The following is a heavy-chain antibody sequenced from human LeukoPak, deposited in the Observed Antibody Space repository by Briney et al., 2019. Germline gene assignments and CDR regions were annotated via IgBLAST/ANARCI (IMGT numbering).Heavy chain of an antibody. V-gene: IGHV3-7*03. J-gene: IGHJ4*02. Sequence: GGSLRLSCAASGFSFSSFWLSWVRQAPEKGLEWVANIKEDGSEKYYVDSVKGRFTISRDNAKKSLYLQMSSLRAEDTAVYYCARDAFLSYSGYEHYFDYWGQRTLVTVSS. CDR1: GFSFSSFW. D-gene: IGHD5-12*01. CDR2: IKEDGSEK. CDR3: ARDAFLSYSGYEHYFDY.